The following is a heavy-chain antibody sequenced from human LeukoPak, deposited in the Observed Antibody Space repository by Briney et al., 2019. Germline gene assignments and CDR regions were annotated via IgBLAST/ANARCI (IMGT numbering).Heavy chain of an antibody. D-gene: IGHD2-21*02. CDR3: ARVWVVTAVMDV. CDR1: GYTFTAYY. Sequence: ASVKVSCKASGYTFTAYYMHWVRQAPGQGLEWMGWINPNSGDTNYAQKFQSRVTMTRDTSISTAYMELSRLRSDDTAVYYCARVWVVTAVMDVWGKGTTVTVSS. V-gene: IGHV1-2*02. J-gene: IGHJ6*03. CDR2: INPNSGDT.